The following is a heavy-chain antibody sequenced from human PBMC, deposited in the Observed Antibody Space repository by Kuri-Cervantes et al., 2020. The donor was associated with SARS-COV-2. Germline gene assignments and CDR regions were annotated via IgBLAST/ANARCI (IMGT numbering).Heavy chain of an antibody. CDR3: ARGNPANSHVVDY. CDR1: GFSFSSYG. D-gene: IGHD2-21*01. V-gene: IGHV3-21*01. J-gene: IGHJ4*02. Sequence: GGSLRLSCAASGFSFSSYGMTWVRQAPGKGLEGVSSISSSNDYIYYADSVKGRFSVSRDNAENSLYLQMNSLRVGDTAMYYCARGNPANSHVVDYWGQGTLVTVSS. CDR2: ISSSNDYI.